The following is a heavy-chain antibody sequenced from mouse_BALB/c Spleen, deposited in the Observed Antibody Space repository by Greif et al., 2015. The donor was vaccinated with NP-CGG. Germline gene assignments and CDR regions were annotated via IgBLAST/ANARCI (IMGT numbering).Heavy chain of an antibody. CDR3: ASSYYYGSSYYAMDY. CDR1: GYTFTIYW. V-gene: IGHV1-7*01. Sequence: QVQLKDSGAELAKPGASVKMPCKASGYTFTIYWMHWVKQRPGQGLEWIGYINPSTGYTEYNQKFKDKATLTADKSSSTAYMQLSSLTSEDSAVYYCASSYYYGSSYYAMDYWGQGTSVTVSS. J-gene: IGHJ4*01. CDR2: INPSTGYT. D-gene: IGHD1-1*01.